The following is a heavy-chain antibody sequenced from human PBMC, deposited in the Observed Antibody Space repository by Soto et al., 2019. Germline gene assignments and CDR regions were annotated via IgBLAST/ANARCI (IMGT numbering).Heavy chain of an antibody. CDR1: GGSISSGDYY. CDR3: ARTVLRRWGRPNDAFDI. Sequence: QVQLQESGPGLVKPSQTLSLTCTVSGGSISSGDYYWSWIRQPPGKGLEWIGYIYYSGSTYYNPSLRSRVTISVDTSMNQCRLKLSSVTAADTAVYYCARTVLRRWGRPNDAFDIWGQGTMVTVSS. J-gene: IGHJ3*02. CDR2: IYYSGST. D-gene: IGHD4-17*01. V-gene: IGHV4-30-4*01.